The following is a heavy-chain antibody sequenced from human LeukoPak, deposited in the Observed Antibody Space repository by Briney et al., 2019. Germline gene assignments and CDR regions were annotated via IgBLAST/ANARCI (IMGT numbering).Heavy chain of an antibody. CDR3: ARVVLNAGPGGVTNNPVDY. V-gene: IGHV3-21*01. Sequence: PGGSLRLSCAASGFTFSSYSMNWVRQAPGKGLEWVSSISSSSSYIYYADSVKGRFTISRDNAKNSLYLQMNSLRAEDTAVYYCARVVLNAGPGGVTNNPVDYWGQGTLVTVSS. J-gene: IGHJ4*02. D-gene: IGHD3-16*01. CDR2: ISSSSSYI. CDR1: GFTFSSYS.